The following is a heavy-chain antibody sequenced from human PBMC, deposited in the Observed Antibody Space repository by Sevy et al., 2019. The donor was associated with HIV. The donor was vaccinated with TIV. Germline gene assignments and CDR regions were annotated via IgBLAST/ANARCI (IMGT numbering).Heavy chain of an antibody. J-gene: IGHJ6*03. Sequence: SKTLSLTCTVSGGSISSYYWSWIRQPAGKGLEWIGRIYTSGSTNYNPSLKSRVTMSVDTSKNQFSLKLSSVTAADTAVYYCARESGYGSGSPTFLYYYYYMDVWGKGTTVTVSS. D-gene: IGHD3-10*01. V-gene: IGHV4-4*07. CDR3: ARESGYGSGSPTFLYYYYYMDV. CDR1: GGSISSYY. CDR2: IYTSGST.